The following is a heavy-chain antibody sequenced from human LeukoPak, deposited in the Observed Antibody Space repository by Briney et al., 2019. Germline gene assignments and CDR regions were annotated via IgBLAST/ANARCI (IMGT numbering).Heavy chain of an antibody. V-gene: IGHV3-64*01. Sequence: PGGSLRLSCAASGFTFSSYSMHWVRQAPGKGLEYVSAISSNGGSTYYANSVKGRFTISRDNSKNTLYLQMDSLRDEDTAVYYCARRYCSGGRCPNYFDYWGQGTLVTVFS. CDR2: ISSNGGST. CDR1: GFTFSSYS. D-gene: IGHD2-15*01. CDR3: ARRYCSGGRCPNYFDY. J-gene: IGHJ4*02.